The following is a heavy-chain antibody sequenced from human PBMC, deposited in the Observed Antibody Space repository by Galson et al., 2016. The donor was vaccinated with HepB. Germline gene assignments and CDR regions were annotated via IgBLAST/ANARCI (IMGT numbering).Heavy chain of an antibody. Sequence: SETLSLTCTVSGASIISTNYNWGWIRQPPGKGLEWIASIFHTGRSDYNPSLQSRVTISVDTSMNRFSLSLRSVSTADTATYFCARHPTGYPNWFDRWGQGTLVTVSS. J-gene: IGHJ5*02. CDR3: ARHPTGYPNWFDR. V-gene: IGHV4-39*01. CDR1: GASIISTNYN. D-gene: IGHD3-9*01. CDR2: IFHTGRS.